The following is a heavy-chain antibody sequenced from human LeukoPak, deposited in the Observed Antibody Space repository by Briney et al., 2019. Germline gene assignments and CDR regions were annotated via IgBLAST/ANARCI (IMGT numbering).Heavy chain of an antibody. CDR1: GYTFIRYS. CDR2: ISTYNGDT. Sequence: ASVKVSCKTSGYTFIRYSIGWVRQAPGQGLEWMGWISTYNGDTKYAQKFQDRVTMTTDTSTSTAYLEMRRLRFDDTAVYLCARERDTALAPYLDYWGQGTLLTVSS. CDR3: ARERDTALAPYLDY. V-gene: IGHV1-18*01. J-gene: IGHJ4*02. D-gene: IGHD5-18*01.